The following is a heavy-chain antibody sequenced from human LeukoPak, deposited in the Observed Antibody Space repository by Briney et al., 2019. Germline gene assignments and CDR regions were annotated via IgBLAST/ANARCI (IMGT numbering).Heavy chain of an antibody. CDR1: GFTFSSHA. CDR2: ISYDGSNK. D-gene: IGHD3-22*01. CDR3: ASSSGYYYRSIDY. Sequence: PGRSLRLSCAASGFTFSSHAMHWVRQAPGKGLEWVAVISYDGSNKYYADSVKGRFTISRDNSKNTLYLQMNSLRAEDTAIYYCASSSGYYYRSIDYWGQGTLVTVSS. J-gene: IGHJ4*02. V-gene: IGHV3-30-3*01.